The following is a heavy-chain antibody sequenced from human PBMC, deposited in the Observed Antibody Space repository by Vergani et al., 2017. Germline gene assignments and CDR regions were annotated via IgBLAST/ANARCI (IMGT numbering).Heavy chain of an antibody. V-gene: IGHV1-69*11. Sequence: QVQLVQSGAELKKLGSPFKFPSKAFGATSISYVLNWVCQAPGQGLEWMGSIILSLATTISAQKFQGIVTITADESTGTAYMELSSLKSEDTAVYYCAGDCPGGGGDCSAGWYFDLWGRGTLVTVSS. CDR2: IILSLATT. J-gene: IGHJ2*01. CDR3: AGDCPGGGGDCSAGWYFDL. CDR1: GATSISYV. D-gene: IGHD2-21*02.